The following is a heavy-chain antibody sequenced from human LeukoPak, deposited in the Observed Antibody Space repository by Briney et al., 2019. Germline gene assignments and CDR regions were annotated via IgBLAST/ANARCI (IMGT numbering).Heavy chain of an antibody. Sequence: ARSLRLSCAVSGFTFSSYWMTWVRQPPGKGLEWMATINQDENEKYYVNSLKGRFTISRDNAKNSLFLQMNSLRAEDTAVYHCARDRGTHNGAFDIWGQGTMVTVSS. V-gene: IGHV3-7*01. CDR3: ARDRGTHNGAFDI. CDR2: INQDENEK. CDR1: GFTFSSYW. J-gene: IGHJ3*02. D-gene: IGHD1-7*01.